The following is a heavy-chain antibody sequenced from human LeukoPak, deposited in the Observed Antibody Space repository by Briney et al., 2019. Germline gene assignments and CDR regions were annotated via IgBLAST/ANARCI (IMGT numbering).Heavy chain of an antibody. Sequence: ASVKVSCKASGYTFTSYGISWVRQAPGQGLEWMGWISAYNGNTNYAQKLQGRVTMTTDTSTSTAYMELSSLRSEDTAVYYCARGQIKPTLLWFGELTYYFDYWGQGTLVTVSS. V-gene: IGHV1-18*01. CDR3: ARGQIKPTLLWFGELTYYFDY. D-gene: IGHD3-10*01. CDR1: GYTFTSYG. CDR2: ISAYNGNT. J-gene: IGHJ4*02.